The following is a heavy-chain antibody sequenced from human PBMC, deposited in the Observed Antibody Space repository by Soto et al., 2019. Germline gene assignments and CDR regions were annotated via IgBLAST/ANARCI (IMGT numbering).Heavy chain of an antibody. Sequence: QVQLQQWGAGLLKPSETLSLTCAVYGASFSTYYWSWIRQPPGKGLEWIGEINHSGSTNYNPSLKSRVTISVDTSKNQFSPRLSSVTAADTAVYYCARGVAAARIAYWGQGTLVTVSS. CDR1: GASFSTYY. J-gene: IGHJ4*02. V-gene: IGHV4-34*01. CDR3: ARGVAAARIAY. D-gene: IGHD6-13*01. CDR2: INHSGST.